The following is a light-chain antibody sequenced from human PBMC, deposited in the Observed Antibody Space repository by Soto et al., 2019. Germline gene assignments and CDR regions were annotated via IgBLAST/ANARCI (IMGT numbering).Light chain of an antibody. J-gene: IGLJ1*01. CDR1: SSDIGGYNY. V-gene: IGLV2-14*01. CDR2: EVT. Sequence: QSVLAQPASVSGSPGQSITISCTGGSSDIGGYNYVSWYQQHPGRAPRLLILEVTNRPSGVPDRFSGSKSGNTASLTISGLQAEDEADYYCSSYTSSSTYVFGTGTKVTVL. CDR3: SSYTSSSTYV.